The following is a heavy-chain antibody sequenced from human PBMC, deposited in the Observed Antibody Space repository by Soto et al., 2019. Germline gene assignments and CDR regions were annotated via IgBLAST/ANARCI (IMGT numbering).Heavy chain of an antibody. CDR3: ARHSLALRKNNWFDP. J-gene: IGHJ5*02. D-gene: IGHD3-3*02. CDR1: GDSIISSDFY. CDR2: IFYPGSS. Sequence: PSETLSLTCTVSGDSIISSDFYWGWVRQPPGKGLEWIGSIFYPGSSYYNPSLKSRVTMSVDTSKNQFSLRLRPVTAADTALYFCARHSLALRKNNWFDPWGQGSMVTVSS. V-gene: IGHV4-39*01.